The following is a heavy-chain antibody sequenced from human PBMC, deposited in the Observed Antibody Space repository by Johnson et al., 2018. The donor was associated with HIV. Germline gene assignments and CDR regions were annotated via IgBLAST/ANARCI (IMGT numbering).Heavy chain of an antibody. V-gene: IGHV3-20*04. CDR2: INWNGGST. D-gene: IGHD1-26*01. J-gene: IGHJ3*02. CDR1: GFIFDDYG. Sequence: VQLVESGGGVVRPGGSLRLSCAASGFIFDDYGMSWVRQAPGKGLEWVSGINWNGGSTGYADSVKGRLPLSRDNAKNSLYLQMNSLRAEDTALYYCAKGLGWELLTHDAFDIWGQGTMVTVSS. CDR3: AKGLGWELLTHDAFDI.